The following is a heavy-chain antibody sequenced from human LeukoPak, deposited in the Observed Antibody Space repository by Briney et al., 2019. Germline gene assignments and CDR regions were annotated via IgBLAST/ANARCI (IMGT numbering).Heavy chain of an antibody. D-gene: IGHD4-17*01. J-gene: IGHJ5*02. Sequence: GGTLRLFCAASGFPFRSYVMHWVRQASGKGLEGVAVISYDGSNKYYADSVKGRFTISRDNSKNTLYLRMNSLRSEDTAVYYCARDATGDGDLESWGQGTLVTVSP. CDR2: ISYDGSNK. V-gene: IGHV3-30*04. CDR3: ARDATGDGDLES. CDR1: GFPFRSYV.